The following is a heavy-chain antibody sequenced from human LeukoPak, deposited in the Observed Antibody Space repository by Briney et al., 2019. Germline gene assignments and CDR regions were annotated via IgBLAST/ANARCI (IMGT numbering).Heavy chain of an antibody. D-gene: IGHD6-13*01. Sequence: PGGSLRLSCAASGFTFSSYAMHWVRQAPGKGLEWVTVISYDGSNKYYADSVKGRFTISRDNSKNTLYLQMNSLRAEDTAVYYCAKDGGLAAAGTFDYWGQGTLVTVSP. J-gene: IGHJ4*02. CDR1: GFTFSSYA. CDR2: ISYDGSNK. CDR3: AKDGGLAAAGTFDY. V-gene: IGHV3-30*18.